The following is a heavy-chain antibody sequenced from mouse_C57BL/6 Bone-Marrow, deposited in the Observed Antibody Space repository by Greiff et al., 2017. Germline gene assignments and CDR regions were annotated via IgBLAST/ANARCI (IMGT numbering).Heavy chain of an antibody. CDR3: ARIDYYGSSYAMDN. Sequence: VQLVESGPGLVQPSQSLSITCTVSGFSLTSYGVHWVRQSPGKGLEWLGVIWSGGSTDYNAAFISRLSISKDNSTSQVFFKMNSLQADDTAIYYCARIDYYGSSYAMDNWGQGTSVTVSS. CDR1: GFSLTSYG. J-gene: IGHJ4*01. V-gene: IGHV2-2*01. CDR2: IWSGGST. D-gene: IGHD1-1*01.